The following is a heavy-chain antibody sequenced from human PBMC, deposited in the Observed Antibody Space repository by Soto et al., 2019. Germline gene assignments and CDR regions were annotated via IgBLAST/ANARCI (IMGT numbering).Heavy chain of an antibody. CDR1: GYTFTSYA. V-gene: IGHV1-3*01. Sequence: ASVKVSCKTPGYTFTSYAMHWVRQAPGQRLEWMGWINAGNGNTKYSQKFQGRVTITRDTSASTAYMELSSLRSEDTAVYYCAINDHYYYDSSGYCLFHNWGQGTLVTVSS. CDR3: AINDHYYYDSSGYCLFHN. D-gene: IGHD3-22*01. J-gene: IGHJ4*02. CDR2: INAGNGNT.